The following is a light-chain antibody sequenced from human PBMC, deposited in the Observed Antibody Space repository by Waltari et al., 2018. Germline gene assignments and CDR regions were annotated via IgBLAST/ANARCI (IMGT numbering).Light chain of an antibody. CDR2: DAS. CDR3: QQINSYPWT. CDR1: QGISTA. V-gene: IGKV1-13*02. J-gene: IGKJ1*01. Sequence: AIQLTQLPSPLSAPVGDRVTSTCRASQGISTALAWYQQKPGKPPKVLIYDASILVSGVPLRFTGSGSGADFTLTISSLQPDDFATYYCQQINSYPWTFGQGTKVEIK.